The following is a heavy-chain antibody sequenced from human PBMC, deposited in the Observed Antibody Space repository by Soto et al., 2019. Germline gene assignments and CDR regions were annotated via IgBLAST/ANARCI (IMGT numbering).Heavy chain of an antibody. J-gene: IGHJ5*02. CDR2: INHSGST. CDR3: ARVCCFWSGYRWFDP. V-gene: IGHV4-34*01. CDR1: GGSFSGYY. Sequence: SETLSVTCAVYGGSFSGYYWSWIRQPPGKGLEWIGEINHSGSTNYNPSLKSRVTISVDTSKNQFSLKLSSVTAADTAVYYCARVCCFWSGYRWFDPWGQGTLVTVSS. D-gene: IGHD3-3*01.